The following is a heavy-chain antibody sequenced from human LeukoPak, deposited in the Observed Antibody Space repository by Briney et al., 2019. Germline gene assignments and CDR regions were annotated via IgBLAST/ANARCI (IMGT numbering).Heavy chain of an antibody. D-gene: IGHD3-3*01. Sequence: GGSLRLSCAASGFTVSSNYMSWVRQAPGKGLEWVSVIYSGGSTYYADSVKGRFTISRDNAKNTLYLQMNSLRAEDTAVYYCARANYDFWSGYYRGAFDIWGQGTMVTVSS. CDR2: IYSGGST. V-gene: IGHV3-53*01. CDR1: GFTVSSNY. J-gene: IGHJ3*02. CDR3: ARANYDFWSGYYRGAFDI.